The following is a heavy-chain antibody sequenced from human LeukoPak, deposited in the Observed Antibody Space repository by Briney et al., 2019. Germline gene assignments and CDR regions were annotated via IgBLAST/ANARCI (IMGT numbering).Heavy chain of an antibody. CDR3: AREVVSIPSYFES. V-gene: IGHV3-53*01. D-gene: IGHD2-15*01. J-gene: IGHJ4*02. CDR2: FYRGETT. CDR1: GFTVSSSY. Sequence: GGSLRLSCAASGFTVSSSYMYWVRQTPGKGLEWVSFFYRGETTYYAESVRGRFTISRDISKNTLYLLMNSLIPEDTAVYYCAREVVSIPSYFESWGQGTRVTVSS.